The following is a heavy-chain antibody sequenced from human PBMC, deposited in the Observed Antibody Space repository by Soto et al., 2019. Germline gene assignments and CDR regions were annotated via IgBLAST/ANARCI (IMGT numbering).Heavy chain of an antibody. CDR2: ISYDGSNK. V-gene: IGHV3-30-3*01. D-gene: IGHD5-12*01. J-gene: IGHJ6*02. Sequence: QVQLVESGGGVVQPGRSLRLSCAASGFTFSSYAMHWVRQAPGKGLEWVAVISYDGSNKYYADSVKGRFTISRDNSKNTLYLQMNSLRAEDTAVYYCERVITRGLRPYYYYYGMDVWGQGTTVTVSS. CDR3: ERVITRGLRPYYYYYGMDV. CDR1: GFTFSSYA.